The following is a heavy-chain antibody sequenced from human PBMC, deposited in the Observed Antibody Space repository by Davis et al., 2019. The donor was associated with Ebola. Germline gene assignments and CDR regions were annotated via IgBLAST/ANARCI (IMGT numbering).Heavy chain of an antibody. CDR1: GVSFSGYY. CDR3: TTRGRSSNWAYDY. CDR2: IYYSGST. D-gene: IGHD6-13*01. Sequence: MPSDTLSLTCPAYGVSFSGYYWSWIRQPPGKGLEWIGYIYYSGSTNYNPSLKSRVTISVATSKNKFSLKLSSVTAADTALYYCTTRGRSSNWAYDYWGQGTLVTVSS. J-gene: IGHJ4*02. V-gene: IGHV4-59*08.